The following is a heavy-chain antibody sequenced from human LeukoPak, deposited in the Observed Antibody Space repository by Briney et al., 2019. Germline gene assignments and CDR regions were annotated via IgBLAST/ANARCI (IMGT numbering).Heavy chain of an antibody. CDR3: ARGGLRYFDWLPLDRPFDY. CDR2: TYYRSKWFN. J-gene: IGHJ4*02. V-gene: IGHV6-1*01. CDR1: GDSVSSKSAA. Sequence: SQTLSLTCAISGDSVSSKSAAWNWIRQSPSRGLEWLGRTYYRSKWFNDYAVSVKSRITINPDTSKNQFSLQLKSVTPEDTAVYYCARGGLRYFDWLPLDRPFDYWGQGTLVTVSS. D-gene: IGHD3-9*01.